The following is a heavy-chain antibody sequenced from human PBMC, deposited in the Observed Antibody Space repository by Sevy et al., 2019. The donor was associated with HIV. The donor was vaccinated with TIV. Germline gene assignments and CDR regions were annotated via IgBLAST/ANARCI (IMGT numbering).Heavy chain of an antibody. V-gene: IGHV1-69*13. J-gene: IGHJ6*02. CDR1: GGSFSSYA. Sequence: ASVKVSCKASGGSFSSYAINWVRQAPGQGLEWMGALIPIFGSPNYAQKFRDRVTISADESTRTAYMELSSLRSEDTAVYYCARDGYDYSNLYDYYGLDVWGQGTTVTVSS. CDR3: ARDGYDYSNLYDYYGLDV. CDR2: LIPIFGSP. D-gene: IGHD4-4*01.